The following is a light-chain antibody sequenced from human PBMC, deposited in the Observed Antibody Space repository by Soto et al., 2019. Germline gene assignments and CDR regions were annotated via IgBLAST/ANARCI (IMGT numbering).Light chain of an antibody. Sequence: QSVLTQPRSVSASPGQSVTISCTGTSSDVGGYNYVSWYQQHPGKAPKVVVYDVTKRPSGVPDRFSGSKSGNTASLTISGLQAEDEADYFCSSYSISTAYLFGTGTKVTVL. CDR2: DVT. J-gene: IGLJ1*01. CDR3: SSYSISTAYL. CDR1: SSDVGGYNY. V-gene: IGLV2-11*01.